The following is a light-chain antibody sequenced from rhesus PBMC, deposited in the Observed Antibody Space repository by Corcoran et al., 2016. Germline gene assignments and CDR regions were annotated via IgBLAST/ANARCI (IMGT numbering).Light chain of an antibody. CDR3: QQESNWWT. J-gene: IGKJ1*01. V-gene: IGKV3-24*04. CDR2: GAS. CDR1: QSVGSY. Sequence: EIVLTQSPATLALSPGERATLSCRASQSVGSYLAWYQQKPGQAPRLLIWGASSRATGIPARFSGSGYGTDFTLTINSLEPEDVGVYYCQQESNWWTVGQGTKVEIK.